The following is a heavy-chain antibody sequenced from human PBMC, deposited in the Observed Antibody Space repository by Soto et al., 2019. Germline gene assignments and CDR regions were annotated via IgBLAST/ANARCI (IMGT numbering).Heavy chain of an antibody. CDR1: GGSISTYY. D-gene: IGHD3-9*01. CDR2: IYYSGST. CDR3: ARGNYDFLTGYYIEYFDY. J-gene: IGHJ4*02. Sequence: QVQLQESGPELVKPSETLSLTCTVSGGSISTYYWSWIRQPPGKGLEWIGYIYYSGSTNYNPSLKSRVTLSVDTSKNQFSLKLSSVTAADTAVYYCARGNYDFLTGYYIEYFDYWGQGTLVTVSS. V-gene: IGHV4-59*01.